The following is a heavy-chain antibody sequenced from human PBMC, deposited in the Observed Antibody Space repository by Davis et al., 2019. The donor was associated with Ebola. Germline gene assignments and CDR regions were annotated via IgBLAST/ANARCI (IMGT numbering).Heavy chain of an antibody. V-gene: IGHV3-7*03. CDR3: ARDSLDFWSGYYWN. D-gene: IGHD3-3*01. Sequence: PGGSLRLSCAASGFTFSSYWMSWVRQAPGKGLEWVANIKQDGSEKYYVDSVKGRFTISRDNAKNSLYLQMNSLRAEDTAVYYCARDSLDFWSGYYWNWGQGTLVTVSS. CDR2: IKQDGSEK. CDR1: GFTFSSYW. J-gene: IGHJ4*02.